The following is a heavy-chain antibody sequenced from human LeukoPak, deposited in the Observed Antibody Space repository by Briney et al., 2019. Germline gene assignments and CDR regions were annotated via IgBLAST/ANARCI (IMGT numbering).Heavy chain of an antibody. CDR1: GYTFASYC. Sequence: ASVKVSCKASGYTFASYCIHWVRQAPGQGLEWMGVIIPSGGSTTYAQKFQGRVTMTRDTSMSTVYMELSSPRSEDTAVYYCARGDTVTTPLNRLVYWGQGTLVTVSS. D-gene: IGHD4-17*01. V-gene: IGHV1-46*01. J-gene: IGHJ4*02. CDR3: ARGDTVTTPLNRLVY. CDR2: IIPSGGST.